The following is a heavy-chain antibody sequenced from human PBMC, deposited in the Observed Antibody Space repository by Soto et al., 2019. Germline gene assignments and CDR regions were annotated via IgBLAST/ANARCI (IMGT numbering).Heavy chain of an antibody. J-gene: IGHJ3*02. CDR3: ARRLGGAFDI. V-gene: IGHV4-39*02. D-gene: IGHD2-15*01. CDR2: IYYSGST. Sequence: QLQLQESGPGLVKPSETLSLTCTVSGGSIRSGSYYWGWIRQPPGKGLEWIGSIYYSGSTHYNPSLKSRVTISVDTSKNHFSLKLTSMTAADPAVYYCARRLGGAFDIWGQGTMVTVSS. CDR1: GGSIRSGSYY.